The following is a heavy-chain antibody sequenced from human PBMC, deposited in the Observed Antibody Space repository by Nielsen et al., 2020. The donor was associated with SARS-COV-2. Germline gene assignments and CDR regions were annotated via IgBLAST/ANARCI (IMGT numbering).Heavy chain of an antibody. CDR3: ARARGVYGDYYYYYYTDV. Sequence: WIRQSPSRGLEWLGRTYYRSKWYNDCAVSVKSRITINPDTSKNQFSLHLNSVTPEDTAVYYCARARGVYGDYYYYYYTDVWGKGTTVTVSS. D-gene: IGHD4-17*01. J-gene: IGHJ6*03. CDR2: TYYRSKWYN. V-gene: IGHV6-1*01.